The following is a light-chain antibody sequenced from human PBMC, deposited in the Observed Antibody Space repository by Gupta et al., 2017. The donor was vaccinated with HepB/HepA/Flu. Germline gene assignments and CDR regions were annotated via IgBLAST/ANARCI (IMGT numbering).Light chain of an antibody. Sequence: EIVLTQSPATLSLSPGERATLSCRASQSVSSFLAWYQQKPGQVPRLVIYDASNRDTGIPARFSGSGSGTDFTLTISSREPEDFAVYYCQQRSNWPRITFGQGTRLEIK. CDR3: QQRSNWPRIT. V-gene: IGKV3-11*01. J-gene: IGKJ5*01. CDR2: DAS. CDR1: QSVSSF.